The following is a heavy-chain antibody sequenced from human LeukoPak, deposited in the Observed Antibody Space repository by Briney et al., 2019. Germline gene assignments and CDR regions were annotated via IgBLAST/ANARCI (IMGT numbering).Heavy chain of an antibody. V-gene: IGHV4-31*02. CDR1: GAFFSDGDYY. D-gene: IGHD5-18*01. CDR3: ARWIHGVEY. Sequence: SETLSLTCTVSGAFFSDGDYYWAWIRHPPGQGLEWIGYIYNTGNTYYNPSLKSRVSISIHMSENQFSLNLNSVTAADTAIYYCARWIHGVEYWGRGTLVTVSS. J-gene: IGHJ4*02. CDR2: IYNTGNT.